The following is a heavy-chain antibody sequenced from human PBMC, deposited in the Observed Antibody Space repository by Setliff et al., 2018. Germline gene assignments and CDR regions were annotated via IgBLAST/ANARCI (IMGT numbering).Heavy chain of an antibody. Sequence: PSETLSLTCSVSGGSISSGGFYWSWIRQSAGRGLEWIGHFHTGGATDYNLSLKSRVTILLDTSKNQFSLTLTSVTAADTAVYYCARGLEGEDYFYYMDVWGKGNTVTVSS. J-gene: IGHJ6*03. CDR3: ARGLEGEDYFYYMDV. CDR2: FHTGGAT. D-gene: IGHD2-21*01. V-gene: IGHV4-61*09. CDR1: GGSISSGGFY.